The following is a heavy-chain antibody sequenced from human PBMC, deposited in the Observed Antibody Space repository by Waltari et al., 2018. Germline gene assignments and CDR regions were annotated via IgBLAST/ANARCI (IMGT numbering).Heavy chain of an antibody. J-gene: IGHJ6*02. CDR1: GYTFTGYY. CDR3: ARAREMIFGVVISSYYGMDV. V-gene: IGHV1-2*06. CDR2: INPNRGGT. Sequence: QVQLVQSGAEVKKPGASVKVSCKASGYTFTGYYMHWVRQAPGQGLEWMGRINPNRGGTNYAQKFQGRVTMTRDTSISTAYMELSRLRSDDTAVYYCARAREMIFGVVISSYYGMDVWGQGTTVTVSS. D-gene: IGHD3-3*01.